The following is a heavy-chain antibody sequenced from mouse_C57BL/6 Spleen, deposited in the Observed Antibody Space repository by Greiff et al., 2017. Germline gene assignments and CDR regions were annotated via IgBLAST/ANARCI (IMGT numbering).Heavy chain of an antibody. CDR3: ARSDYSNYGSASDY. Sequence: QVQLQQSGPELVKPGASVKISCKASGYAFSSSWMNWVKQGPGKGLEWIGGIYPGDGDTNYNGKFKGKATLTVDKSSSSAYMQLSSLTSEDSAVYFCARSDYSNYGSASDYWGQGTTLTVSS. CDR2: IYPGDGDT. J-gene: IGHJ2*01. V-gene: IGHV1-82*01. CDR1: GYAFSSSW. D-gene: IGHD2-5*01.